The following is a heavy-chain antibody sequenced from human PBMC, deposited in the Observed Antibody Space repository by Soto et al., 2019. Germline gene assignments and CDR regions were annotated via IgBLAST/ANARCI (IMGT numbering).Heavy chain of an antibody. V-gene: IGHV4-59*02. CDR1: GGSVSNYY. Sequence: KPSETRSLTCSVSGGSVSNYYWSWVRQPPGRSLEWIGYISYCGTQDSSPSLRGRATISVDTSKDQFSLKLTSVTAADTAVCYCARDRDRHSSGLPSLDPWGQGILVTVSS. D-gene: IGHD3-22*01. CDR2: ISYCGTQ. CDR3: ARDRDRHSSGLPSLDP. J-gene: IGHJ5*02.